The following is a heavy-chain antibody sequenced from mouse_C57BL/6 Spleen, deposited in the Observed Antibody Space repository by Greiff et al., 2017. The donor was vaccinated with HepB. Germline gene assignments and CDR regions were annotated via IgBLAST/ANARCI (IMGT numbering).Heavy chain of an antibody. J-gene: IGHJ4*01. CDR2: IYPGSGNT. D-gene: IGHD2-4*01. Sequence: VQLQQSGAELVRPGASVKLSCKASGYTFTDYYINWVKQRPGQGLEWIARIYPGSGNTYYNEKFKGKATLTAEKSSSTAYMQLSSLTSEDSAVYFCARRDYDLYAMDYWGQGTSVTVSS. CDR3: ARRDYDLYAMDY. CDR1: GYTFTDYY. V-gene: IGHV1-76*01.